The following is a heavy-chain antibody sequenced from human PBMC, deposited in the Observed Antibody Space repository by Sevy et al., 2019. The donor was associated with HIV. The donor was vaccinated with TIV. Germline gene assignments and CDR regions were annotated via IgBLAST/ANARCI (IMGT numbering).Heavy chain of an antibody. CDR2: ISYDGSNK. CDR1: GLTFSSYA. V-gene: IGHV3-30*04. J-gene: IGHJ4*02. D-gene: IGHD3-16*02. Sequence: GGSLRLSCAASGLTFSSYAMHWIRQAPGKGLEWVAVISYDGSNKYYADSVKGRFTISRDNSKNTLYLQMNSLRAEDTAVYYCARAETYDYVWGSYRYYFDYWGQRTLVTVSS. CDR3: ARAETYDYVWGSYRYYFDY.